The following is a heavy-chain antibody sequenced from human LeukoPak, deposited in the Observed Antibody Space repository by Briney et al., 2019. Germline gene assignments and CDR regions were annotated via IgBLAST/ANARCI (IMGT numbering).Heavy chain of an antibody. Sequence: GGSLRLTFAASGFTSSSYSMNWVGPAPGLGLDWVSSISSSSTYTYYADSLKGRFTISRDNAKNSLYLQVNSLRAEDTAVYYCARLLYDYIWGSSRSYYFDFWGQGTLVTVSS. CDR1: GFTSSSYS. D-gene: IGHD3-16*02. CDR3: ARLLYDYIWGSSRSYYFDF. CDR2: ISSSSTYT. J-gene: IGHJ4*02. V-gene: IGHV3-21*01.